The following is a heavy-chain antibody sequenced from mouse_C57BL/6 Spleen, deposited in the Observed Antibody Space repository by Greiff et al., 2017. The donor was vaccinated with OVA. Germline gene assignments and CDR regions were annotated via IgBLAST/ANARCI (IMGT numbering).Heavy chain of an antibody. Sequence: EVQLQQSGPELVKPGASVKISCKASGYTFTDYYMNWVKQSHGKSLEWIGDINPNNGGTSYNQKFKGKATLTVDKSSSTAFMELRSLTSEDSAVYCCARGGPYYYGVGDDWGQGTTLTVSS. D-gene: IGHD1-1*01. J-gene: IGHJ2*01. CDR3: ARGGPYYYGVGDD. CDR2: INPNNGGT. CDR1: GYTFTDYY. V-gene: IGHV1-26*01.